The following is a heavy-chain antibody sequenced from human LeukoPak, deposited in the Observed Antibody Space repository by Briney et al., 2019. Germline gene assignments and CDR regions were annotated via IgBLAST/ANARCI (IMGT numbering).Heavy chain of an antibody. J-gene: IGHJ4*02. CDR1: GYSFTSYY. D-gene: IGHD6-13*01. CDR3: ARGEPQRRSGWYGMEGDY. Sequence: ASVKVSCKASGYSFTSYYMHWVRQAAGQGLEWMGIINPSGGTTSYAQKFQGRVTMTRDTSTSTVYMELSSLRSEDTAVYYCARGEPQRRSGWYGMEGDYWGQGTLVTVSS. V-gene: IGHV1-46*01. CDR2: INPSGGTT.